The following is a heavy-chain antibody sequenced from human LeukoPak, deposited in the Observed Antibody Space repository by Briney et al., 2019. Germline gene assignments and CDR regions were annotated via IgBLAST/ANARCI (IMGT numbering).Heavy chain of an antibody. Sequence: GGSLRLSCAASGLTFSTYAMSWVRQAPGKGLEWVSGIRGGGDSTYSADSVKGRFTISRDNSKNTLYLQMNSLRAEDTAVYYCAKGHTDSEWLYFDSWGQGSLVTVSS. CDR3: AKGHTDSEWLYFDS. CDR2: IRGGGDST. CDR1: GLTFSTYA. D-gene: IGHD5-12*01. V-gene: IGHV3-23*01. J-gene: IGHJ4*02.